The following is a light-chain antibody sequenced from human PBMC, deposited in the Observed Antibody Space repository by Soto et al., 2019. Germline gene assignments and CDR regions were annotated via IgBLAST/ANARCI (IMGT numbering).Light chain of an antibody. CDR3: CSYAGSSTYV. V-gene: IGLV2-23*01. Sequence: QSVLTQPASVSGSPGQSITISCTGTSSDVGSYNLVSWYQQHPGKAPKLMIYEGSKRPSGVSNRFSGSKSGHTASLTISWLQAEDEADYYCCSYAGSSTYVFGTGTKVTVL. CDR1: SSDVGSYNL. J-gene: IGLJ1*01. CDR2: EGS.